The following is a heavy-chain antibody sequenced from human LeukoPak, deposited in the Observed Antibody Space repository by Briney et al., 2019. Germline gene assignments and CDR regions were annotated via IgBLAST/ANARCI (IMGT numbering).Heavy chain of an antibody. CDR2: INPADGYT. Sequence: GESLKISCKASGYRFTNYWIGWVRQMPGKVLDLMWIINPADGYTRYSPSFQGQVTISADTSIFTAYLQWSSLKASDTAIYYCARPHDTGVGASGSGWSYFDFWGQGTLITVSS. CDR3: ARPHDTGVGASGSGWSYFDF. V-gene: IGHV5-51*01. D-gene: IGHD6-19*01. J-gene: IGHJ4*02. CDR1: GYRFTNYW.